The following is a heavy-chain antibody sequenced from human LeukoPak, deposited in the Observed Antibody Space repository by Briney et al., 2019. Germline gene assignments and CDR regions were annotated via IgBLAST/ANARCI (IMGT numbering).Heavy chain of an antibody. CDR3: ARIFDRDI. J-gene: IGHJ3*02. CDR2: IHGTLGST. D-gene: IGHD3-3*01. CDR1: GGPIRNSY. V-gene: IGHV4-4*07. Sequence: PSEALSLTCTVSGGPIRNSYWSWVRHSAGTEMQWIGRIHGTLGSTNHNPSLKSRVVMSLDTSSNQFSLRLSAMSAADTATYYCARIFDRDIWGQGTLVTVSP.